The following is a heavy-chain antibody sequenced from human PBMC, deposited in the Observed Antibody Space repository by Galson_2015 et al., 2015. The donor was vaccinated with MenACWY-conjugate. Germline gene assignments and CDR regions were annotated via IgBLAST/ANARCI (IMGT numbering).Heavy chain of an antibody. D-gene: IGHD2-15*01. CDR3: ARATGYCSGGSCYEEFFERVWFDP. J-gene: IGHJ5*02. Sequence: SVKVSCKASGGTFSSYAISWVRQAPGQGLEWMGGIIPIFGTANYAQKFQGRVTITADESTSTAYMELSSLRSEDTAVYYCARATGYCSGGSCYEEFFERVWFDPWGQGTLVTVSS. V-gene: IGHV1-69*13. CDR1: GGTFSSYA. CDR2: IIPIFGTA.